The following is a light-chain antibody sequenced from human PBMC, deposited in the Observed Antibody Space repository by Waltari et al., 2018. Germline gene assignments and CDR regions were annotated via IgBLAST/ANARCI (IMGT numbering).Light chain of an antibody. Sequence: DIVMTQSPDSLAVSLGERATINCKSSQSVLYSSNNKNYLAWYQQKPRQPPKLLIYWASTRESGVPERFSGSESGTDFTLTISSLQAEDVAVYHCQQYYSTPSTFGQGTKVEIK. J-gene: IGKJ1*01. CDR3: QQYYSTPST. CDR2: WAS. CDR1: QSVLYSSNNKNY. V-gene: IGKV4-1*01.